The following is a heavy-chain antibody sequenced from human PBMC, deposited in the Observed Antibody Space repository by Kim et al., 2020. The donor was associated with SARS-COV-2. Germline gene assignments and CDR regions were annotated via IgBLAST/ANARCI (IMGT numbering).Heavy chain of an antibody. CDR1: GFTFSSYA. CDR2: IYSDGSST. CDR3: AKDFNSGGCSSTSCYLGYFDY. J-gene: IGHJ4*02. V-gene: IGHV3-23*03. D-gene: IGHD2-2*01. Sequence: GGSLRLSCAASGFTFSSYAMSWVRQAPGKGLEWVSVIYSDGSSTFYADSVKGRFTISRDNSKNTLYLQMNSLRAEDTALYYCAKDFNSGGCSSTSCYLGYFDYWGQGNLVTVSS.